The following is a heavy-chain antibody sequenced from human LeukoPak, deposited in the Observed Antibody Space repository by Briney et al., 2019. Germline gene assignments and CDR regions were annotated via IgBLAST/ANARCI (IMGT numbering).Heavy chain of an antibody. D-gene: IGHD5-18*01. CDR3: ASGYTYVRLGDH. J-gene: IGHJ4*02. CDR1: GFIFSSHS. CDR2: ISSSSTYI. Sequence: GGSLRLSCAASGFIFSSHSMNWVRHAPGKGLEWVSFISSSSTYIYYADSVKGRFTISRDNAKNSLNLQMNSLRAEDTAVYYCASGYTYVRLGDHWGQGTLVSISS. V-gene: IGHV3-21*01.